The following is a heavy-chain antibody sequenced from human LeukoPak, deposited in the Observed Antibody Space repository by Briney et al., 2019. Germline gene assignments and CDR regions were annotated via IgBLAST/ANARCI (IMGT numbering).Heavy chain of an antibody. CDR2: IDWDDDK. Sequence: SGPTLVNPTQTLTLTCTFSGFSLSTSGMRVSWIRQPPGKALEWLARIDWDDDKFYSTSLKTRLTISKDTSKNQVVLTMTNMDPVDTATYYCAWTHFDWLRLDYWGQGTLVTVSS. V-gene: IGHV2-70*04. CDR3: AWTHFDWLRLDY. J-gene: IGHJ4*02. CDR1: GFSLSTSGMR. D-gene: IGHD3-9*01.